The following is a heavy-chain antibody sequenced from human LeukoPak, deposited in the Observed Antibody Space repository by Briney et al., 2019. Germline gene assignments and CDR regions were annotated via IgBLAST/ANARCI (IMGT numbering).Heavy chain of an antibody. CDR1: GFTFSSYA. D-gene: IGHD2-15*01. CDR2: ISGGSGNT. J-gene: IGHJ4*02. CDR3: AKRIDCSGACPSHY. Sequence: GGSLRLSCAASGFTFSSYAMSWVRQAPGRGLEWVSIISGGSGNTYYADSVKGRFSISRDNSKNTLYLQMNSLRAEDTAVYYCAKRIDCSGACPSHYWGQGTLVTVSS. V-gene: IGHV3-23*01.